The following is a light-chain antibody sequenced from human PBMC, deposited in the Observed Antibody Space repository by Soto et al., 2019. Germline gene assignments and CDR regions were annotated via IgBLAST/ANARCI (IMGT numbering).Light chain of an antibody. Sequence: DIQMTQSPSSLSASAGDRVTITCRASQSISSYLNWYQQKPGKAPKLLIYAASNLQSEDPSRFSGSGSGTDFTLTISSLQPEDFATYFCQQSSMTPFTFGPGTKVEIK. J-gene: IGKJ3*01. CDR2: AAS. V-gene: IGKV1-39*01. CDR1: QSISSY. CDR3: QQSSMTPFT.